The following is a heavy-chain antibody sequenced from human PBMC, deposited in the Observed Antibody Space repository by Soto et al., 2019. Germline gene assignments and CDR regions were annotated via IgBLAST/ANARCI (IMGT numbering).Heavy chain of an antibody. CDR1: GFTFSSYA. J-gene: IGHJ4*02. D-gene: IGHD2-8*01. V-gene: IGHV3-30-3*01. CDR2: ISYDGSNK. Sequence: PGGSLRLSCAASGFTFSSYAMHWVRQAPGKGLEWVAVISYDGSNKYYADSVKGRFTISRDNSMNTLYLQMNSLRAEDTAVYYCAKEVRWSFDYWGQGTLVTVSS. CDR3: AKEVRWSFDY.